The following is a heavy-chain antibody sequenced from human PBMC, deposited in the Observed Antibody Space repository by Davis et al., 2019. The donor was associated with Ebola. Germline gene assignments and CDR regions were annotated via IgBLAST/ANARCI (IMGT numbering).Heavy chain of an antibody. J-gene: IGHJ5*02. Sequence: ASVKVSCKASGYTFTGYYMHWVRQAPGQGLEWMGWINPNSGGTKYAQKFQGRVTMTRDTSISTAYMELSRLRSDDTAVYYCARGKQLVSGWFDPWGQGTLVTVSS. CDR3: ARGKQLVSGWFDP. V-gene: IGHV1-2*02. CDR2: INPNSGGT. CDR1: GYTFTGYY. D-gene: IGHD6-6*01.